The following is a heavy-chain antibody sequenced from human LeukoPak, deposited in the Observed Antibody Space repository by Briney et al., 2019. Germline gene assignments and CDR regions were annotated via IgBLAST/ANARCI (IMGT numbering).Heavy chain of an antibody. CDR2: FFYSGST. CDR3: ASGTSTYYELYF. D-gene: IGHD3-3*01. V-gene: IGHV4-39*01. Sequence: SSETLSLTCTVSGGSISSSTYYWGWIRQPPGKGLEWIGGFFYSGSTYYNPSLKSRLTMSVDTSNNQFSLKLMSVTAADTAVYYCASGTSTYYELYFWGQGTLVTVSS. CDR1: GGSISSSTYY. J-gene: IGHJ4*02.